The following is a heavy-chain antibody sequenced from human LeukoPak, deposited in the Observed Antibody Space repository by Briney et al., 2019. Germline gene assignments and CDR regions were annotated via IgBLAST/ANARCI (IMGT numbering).Heavy chain of an antibody. CDR2: INIGGTNT. CDR1: GFTFNDYY. CDR3: ATDGAGFDT. V-gene: IGHV3-11*01. Sequence: GGSLRLSCAVSGFTFNDYYMSWIRQAPGKGLEWLSYINIGGTNTHYADSVKGRFTISRDNAKKSLYLEMNNLRAEFTAVYYCATDGAGFDTWGRGVLVTVSS. J-gene: IGHJ5*02.